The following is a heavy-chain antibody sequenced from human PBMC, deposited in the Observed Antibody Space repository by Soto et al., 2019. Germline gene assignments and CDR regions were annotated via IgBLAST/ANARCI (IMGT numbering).Heavy chain of an antibody. D-gene: IGHD6-13*01. J-gene: IGHJ6*02. CDR2: IIPIFGTA. CDR3: ARELQPLYSSSWVYGMDV. CDR1: GGTFSSYA. Sequence: QVQLVQSGAEVKKPGSSVKVSCKASGGTFSSYAISWVRQAPGQGLEWMGGIIPIFGTANYAQKFQGRVTITADKSTSTAYMELSSLRSEDTAVYYCARELQPLYSSSWVYGMDVWGQGTTVTVSS. V-gene: IGHV1-69*06.